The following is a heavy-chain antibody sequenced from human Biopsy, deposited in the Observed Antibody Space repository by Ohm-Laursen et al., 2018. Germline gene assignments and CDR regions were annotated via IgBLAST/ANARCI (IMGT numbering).Heavy chain of an antibody. D-gene: IGHD3-3*01. V-gene: IGHV1-69*10. CDR3: AADADGYYTEFDY. CDR1: GGPSSNYA. J-gene: IGHJ4*02. CDR2: IVPILGHL. Sequence: VKISCKPSGGPSSNYAFSWVRQAPGQGLEWVGRIVPILGHLNYAQRFQGRVSITADKSTTYVYMELSRLTSGDTAVYYCAADADGYYTEFDYWGPGTLVTASS.